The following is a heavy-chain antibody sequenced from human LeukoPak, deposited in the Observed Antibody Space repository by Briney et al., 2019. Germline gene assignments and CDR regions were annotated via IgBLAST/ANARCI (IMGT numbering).Heavy chain of an antibody. J-gene: IGHJ4*02. D-gene: IGHD3-22*01. CDR3: ARDRNYYDSSGYYFAN. Sequence: SETLSLTCTVSGGSVSSGSSFWRWIRQPPGKGLEWIGYIYHSGNTNYNPSLKSRVTISVDTSKSQLSLKLNSVTAADAAAYYCARDRNYYDSSGYYFANWGQGTLVTVSS. CDR1: GGSVSSGSSF. CDR2: IYHSGNT. V-gene: IGHV4-61*01.